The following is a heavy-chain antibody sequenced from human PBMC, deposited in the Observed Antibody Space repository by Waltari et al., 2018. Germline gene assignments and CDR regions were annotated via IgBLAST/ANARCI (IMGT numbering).Heavy chain of an antibody. CDR3: AREGRTGSRPYFDY. J-gene: IGHJ4*02. D-gene: IGHD1-26*01. CDR1: GFTVSSYS. CDR2: ISSSSSTI. Sequence: EVQLVESGGGFVQPGVSLRLSCAASGFTVSSYSMNWVRQAPGKGLALVSYISSSSSTIYYADSVKGRFTISRDNAKNSLYLQMNSLRAEDTAVYYCAREGRTGSRPYFDYWGQGTLVTVSS. V-gene: IGHV3-48*01.